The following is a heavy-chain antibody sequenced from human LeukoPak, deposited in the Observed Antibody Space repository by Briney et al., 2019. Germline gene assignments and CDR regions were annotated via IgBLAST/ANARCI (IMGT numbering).Heavy chain of an antibody. D-gene: IGHD6-13*01. CDR1: GFTFNSYW. CDR3: ARGGSSSWYGS. Sequence: QPGGSLRLSCAASGFTFNSYWMHWVRQAPGKGLVWVSRINSDGSTTSHADSVKGRFTISRDNAKNTLFLQMNSLRAEDTAVYYCARGGSSSWYGSWGQGTLVTVSS. CDR2: INSDGSTT. V-gene: IGHV3-74*01. J-gene: IGHJ5*01.